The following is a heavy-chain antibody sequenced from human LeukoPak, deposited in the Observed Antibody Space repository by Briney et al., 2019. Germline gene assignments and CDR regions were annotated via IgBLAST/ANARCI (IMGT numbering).Heavy chain of an antibody. J-gene: IGHJ6*03. CDR2: MNPNSGNT. D-gene: IGHD3-10*01. Sequence: GASVKVSCKASGYTFTSYGISWVRQAPGQGLEWMGWMNPNSGNTGYAQKFQGRVTMTRNTSISTAYMELSSLRSEDTAVYYCARIASGSLYYYYYYMDVWGKGTTVTISS. CDR3: ARIASGSLYYYYYYMDV. CDR1: GYTFTSYG. V-gene: IGHV1-8*02.